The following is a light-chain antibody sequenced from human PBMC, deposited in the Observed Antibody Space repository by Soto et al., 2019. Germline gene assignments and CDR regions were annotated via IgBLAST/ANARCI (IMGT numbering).Light chain of an antibody. V-gene: IGKV3-11*01. CDR1: QSVSSY. CDR3: QQRRNWPPVT. Sequence: EIVLTQSPATLSLSPGERATLSCRASQSVSSYFAWYQQKPGQAPSLLIYDASNRATGIPARFSGSGAGTDITLTISSLEPADFAIYYCQQRRNWPPVTFGGGTKVEIK. J-gene: IGKJ4*01. CDR2: DAS.